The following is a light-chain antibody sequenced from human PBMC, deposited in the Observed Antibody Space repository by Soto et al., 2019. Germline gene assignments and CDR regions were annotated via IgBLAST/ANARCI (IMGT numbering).Light chain of an antibody. CDR2: GAS. J-gene: IGKJ1*01. CDR1: QSVSSSY. V-gene: IGKV3-20*01. CDR3: QRYGASTT. Sequence: IVLTQSPGTLSLSPGERATLSCRASQSVSSSYLAWYQQKPGQAPRLLIYGASSRATGIPDRFSGRGSGTEFTLTITRLEPEDFAVYYCQRYGASTTFGQGTKVDIK.